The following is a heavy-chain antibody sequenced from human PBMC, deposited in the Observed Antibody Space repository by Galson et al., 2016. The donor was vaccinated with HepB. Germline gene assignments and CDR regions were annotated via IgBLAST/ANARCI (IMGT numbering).Heavy chain of an antibody. Sequence: SLRLSCAASGFTFSNAWMTWVRQAPGKGLEWVGRAKSNTDGGTTDYAAPVKGRFTISRDDSKNTLYLQMRSLKPEDTAVYYCATDSGLSLYFDWSGGHWGQGTLVTVSS. V-gene: IGHV3-15*01. J-gene: IGHJ4*02. CDR3: ATDSGLSLYFDWSGGH. CDR2: AKSNTDGGTT. CDR1: GFTFSNAW. D-gene: IGHD3-9*01.